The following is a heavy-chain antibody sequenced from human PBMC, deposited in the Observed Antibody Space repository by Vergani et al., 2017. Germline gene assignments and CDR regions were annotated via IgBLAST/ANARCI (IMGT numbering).Heavy chain of an antibody. CDR3: ARYGYSYGYYFDY. CDR1: GFTFSNAW. D-gene: IGHD5-18*01. J-gene: IGHJ4*02. Sequence: VQLVESGGGLVKPGGSLRLSCAASGFTFSNAWMSWVRQAPGKGLEWVAVISYDGSNKYYADSVKGRFTISRDNSKNTLYLQMNSLRAEDTAVYYCARYGYSYGYYFDYWGQGTLVTVSS. V-gene: IGHV3-30-3*01. CDR2: ISYDGSNK.